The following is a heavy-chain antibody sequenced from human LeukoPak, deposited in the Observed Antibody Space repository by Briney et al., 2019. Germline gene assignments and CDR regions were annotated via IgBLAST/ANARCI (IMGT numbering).Heavy chain of an antibody. CDR3: ARGGYGDYASLFQH. J-gene: IGHJ1*01. CDR1: GDSVSSNSAA. V-gene: IGHV6-1*01. CDR2: TYYRSKWYN. Sequence: SQTLSLTCAISGDSVSSNSAAWNWIRQSPSRGLEWLGRTYYRSKWYNDYAVSVKSRIIINPDTSKNQFSLQLDSVPPEDTAVYYCARGGYGDYASLFQHWGQGTLVTVSS. D-gene: IGHD4-17*01.